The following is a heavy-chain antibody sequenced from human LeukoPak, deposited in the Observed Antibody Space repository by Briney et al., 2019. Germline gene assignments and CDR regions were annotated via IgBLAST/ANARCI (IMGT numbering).Heavy chain of an antibody. CDR3: TRGGDFGGKRSWRPFDY. J-gene: IGHJ4*02. CDR2: INSDGSSP. D-gene: IGHD4-23*01. Sequence: GGSLRPSCAASGLNLCKYWLQCVRQAPGKGLVWVSRINSDGSSPNYAASVKGRFTISRDNAKNTVDLQMNSLRADDTAVYYCTRGGDFGGKRSWRPFDYWGQGILVTVSS. V-gene: IGHV3-74*01. CDR1: GLNLCKYW.